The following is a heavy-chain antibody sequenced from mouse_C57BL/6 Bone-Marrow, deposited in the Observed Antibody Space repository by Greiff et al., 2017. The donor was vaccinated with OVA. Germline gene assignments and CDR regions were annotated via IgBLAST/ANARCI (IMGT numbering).Heavy chain of an antibody. CDR3: VRELGRRYAMDD. V-gene: IGHV10-1*01. Sequence: EVKLVESGGGLVQPKGSLKLSCAASGFSFNTYAMTWVRQAPGKGLEWVARIRSKSNNYATYYVDSVKDRFTISRDDSESLLYLQMNNLRTAATDMYYCVRELGRRYAMDDWGTGTSVTVSS. CDR1: GFSFNTYA. J-gene: IGHJ4*01. CDR2: IRSKSNNYAT. D-gene: IGHD4-1*01.